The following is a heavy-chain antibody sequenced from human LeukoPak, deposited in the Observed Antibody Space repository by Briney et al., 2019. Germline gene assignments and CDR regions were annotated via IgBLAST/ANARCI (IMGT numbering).Heavy chain of an antibody. V-gene: IGHV3-66*01. Sequence: GGSLRLSCAASGFTVSSNYMCWVRQAPGKGLEWGSVIYSGGSTYYADSVKGRFTISRDNSKNTLYLQMNSLRAEDTAVYYCRYYDFWSGYSTTDYWGQGTLVTVSS. D-gene: IGHD3-3*01. J-gene: IGHJ4*02. CDR1: GFTVSSNY. CDR3: RYYDFWSGYSTTDY. CDR2: IYSGGST.